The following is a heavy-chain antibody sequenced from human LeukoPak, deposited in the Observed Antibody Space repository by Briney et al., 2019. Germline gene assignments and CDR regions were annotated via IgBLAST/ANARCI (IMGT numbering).Heavy chain of an antibody. CDR2: IYHSGST. CDR1: GGSISSYY. V-gene: IGHV4-59*01. J-gene: IGHJ4*02. Sequence: PSETLSLTCTVSGGSISSYYWSWIRQPPGKGLEWIGYIYHSGSTNYNPSLKSRVTISVDTSKNQFSLKLSSVTAADTAVYYCARRSSGWDPDYWGQGTLVTVSS. CDR3: ARRSSGWDPDY. D-gene: IGHD6-19*01.